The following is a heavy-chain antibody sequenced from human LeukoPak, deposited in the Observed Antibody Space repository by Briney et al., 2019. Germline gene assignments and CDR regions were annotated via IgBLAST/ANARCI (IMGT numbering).Heavy chain of an antibody. CDR1: VGSISSSSYY. Sequence: SETLSLTCTVSVGSISSSSYYWGWIRQPPGKGLEWIGSIYYSGSTYYNPSLKSRVTISVDTPKNQFSLKLSSVTAADTAVYYCARVYGDYVFTFDYCGQGTLVTVSS. J-gene: IGHJ4*02. CDR3: ARVYGDYVFTFDY. D-gene: IGHD4-17*01. V-gene: IGHV4-39*07. CDR2: IYYSGST.